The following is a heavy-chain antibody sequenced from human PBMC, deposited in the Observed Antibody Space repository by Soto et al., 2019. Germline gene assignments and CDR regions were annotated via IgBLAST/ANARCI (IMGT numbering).Heavy chain of an antibody. V-gene: IGHV3-66*01. Sequence: EVQLVESGGGLVQPGGSLRLSCAASGFTVSTKYMSWDRQAPGKGLEWVSVIYSGGSTFYADSVRGRFTISRDNSKNTVNLQMNSLRAEDTAVNYCARDPWAADYWGQGTLVTVSS. CDR1: GFTVSTKY. D-gene: IGHD3-16*01. CDR2: IYSGGST. J-gene: IGHJ4*02. CDR3: ARDPWAADY.